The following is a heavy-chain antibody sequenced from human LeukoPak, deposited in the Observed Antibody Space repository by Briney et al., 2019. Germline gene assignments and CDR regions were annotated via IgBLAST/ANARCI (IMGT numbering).Heavy chain of an antibody. CDR2: ISRSGSTK. J-gene: IGHJ6*03. V-gene: IGHV3-11*01. CDR1: GFTFSDYN. CDR3: ARVLRYCSGGNCYSGGLGYMDV. D-gene: IGHD2-15*01. Sequence: GGSLRLSCAASGFTFSDYNMRWIRQAPGKGLEWVSSISRSGSTKYYADSVKGRFTISRDNAKNSLYLQMNSLRAEDTAVYYCARVLRYCSGGNCYSGGLGYMDVWGKGTTVTISS.